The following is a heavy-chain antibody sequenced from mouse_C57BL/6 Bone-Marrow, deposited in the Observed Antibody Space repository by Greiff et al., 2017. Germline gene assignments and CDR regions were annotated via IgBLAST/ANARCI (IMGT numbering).Heavy chain of an antibody. V-gene: IGHV1-55*01. CDR1: GYTFTSYW. CDR3: ASKTHYYGSWGYAMDY. D-gene: IGHD1-1*01. CDR2: IYPGSGST. Sequence: QVQLQQSGAELVKPGASVKMSCKASGYTFTSYWITWVKQRPGQGLEWIGDIYPGSGSTNYNEKFKSKATLTVDTSSSTAYMQLSSLTSEDSAVXYGASKTHYYGSWGYAMDYWGQGTSVTVSS. J-gene: IGHJ4*01.